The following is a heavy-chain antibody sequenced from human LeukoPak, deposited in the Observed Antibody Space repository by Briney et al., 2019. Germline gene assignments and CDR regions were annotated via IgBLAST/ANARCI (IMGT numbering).Heavy chain of an antibody. V-gene: IGHV4-59*08. CDR3: ARHWGQYSSGRQHFDY. CDR1: GGSISTSY. D-gene: IGHD6-19*01. Sequence: SETLSLTCTVSGGSISTSYWSWIRQPPGKGLEWIAYISYSGITDYNPSLKSRVTISVDTSKNQFSLRLTSVTAADTAVYYCARHWGQYSSGRQHFDYWGQGTLVTVSS. J-gene: IGHJ4*02. CDR2: ISYSGIT.